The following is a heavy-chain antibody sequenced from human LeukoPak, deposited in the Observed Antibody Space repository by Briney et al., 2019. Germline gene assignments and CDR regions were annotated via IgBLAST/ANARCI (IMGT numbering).Heavy chain of an antibody. J-gene: IGHJ3*02. CDR2: SIPICGTA. D-gene: IGHD4-17*01. V-gene: IGHV1-69*13. Sequence: SSVNVSCQACVCTFISYVISGLRQAAGQEVDWVGGSIPICGTANYAQKLQGRVTISADESTSTHSMELSSSRSEDTAVYYCARGPSDDYGDYNAFDIWGQGTLVTVSS. CDR1: VCTFISYV. CDR3: ARGPSDDYGDYNAFDI.